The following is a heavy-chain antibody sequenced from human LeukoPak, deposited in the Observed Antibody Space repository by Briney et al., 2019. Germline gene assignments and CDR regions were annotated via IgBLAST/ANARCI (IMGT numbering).Heavy chain of an antibody. D-gene: IGHD6-19*01. J-gene: IGHJ4*02. CDR2: ISGSGGST. CDR1: GFTFSSYA. V-gene: IGHV3-23*01. Sequence: GGSLRLSCAASGFTFSSYAMGWARQPPGKGLEWVSAISGSGGSTYYADSVKGRFTISRDDAKNSLYLQMNSLRAEDTAVYYCAREDIRLDYFDYWGQGTLVTVSS. CDR3: AREDIRLDYFDY.